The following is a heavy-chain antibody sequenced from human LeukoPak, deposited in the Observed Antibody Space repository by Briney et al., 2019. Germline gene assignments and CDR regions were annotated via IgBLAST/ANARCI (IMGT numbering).Heavy chain of an antibody. CDR3: ARDRKVDFDY. D-gene: IGHD2-15*01. J-gene: IGHJ4*02. V-gene: IGHV1-18*01. Sequence: ASVKVSCKASGYTFTRYGISWVRQAPGQGLEWMAWISANSGYTNYAQKLQGRVTMTTDTSTSTAYMELRSLRSDDTAVYYCARDRKVDFDYWGQGTLVTVSS. CDR1: GYTFTRYG. CDR2: ISANSGYT.